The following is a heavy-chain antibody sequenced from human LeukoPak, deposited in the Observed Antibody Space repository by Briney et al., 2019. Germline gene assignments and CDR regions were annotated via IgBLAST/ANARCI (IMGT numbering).Heavy chain of an antibody. CDR1: GGSISSYY. CDR3: ARGRGYGRTFDY. J-gene: IGHJ4*02. V-gene: IGHV4-59*01. D-gene: IGHD5-18*01. CDR2: IYFSGTT. Sequence: SETLSLTCTVSGGSISSYYWSWIRQPPGKGLEWIGYIYFSGTTNYNPSLKSRVTVLVDTPKNQFSLKLRSVTAADTAVYYCARGRGYGRTFDYWGQGTLVTVSS.